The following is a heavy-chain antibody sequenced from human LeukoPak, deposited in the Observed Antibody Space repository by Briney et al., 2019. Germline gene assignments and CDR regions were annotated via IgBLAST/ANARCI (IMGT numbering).Heavy chain of an antibody. Sequence: PGGSLRLSCAASGFSFRDAWMSWVRQAPGKGLEWVAVISYDGSNKYYADSVEGRFTISRDNSKNTLYLQMNSLRAEDTAVYYCATQNIVGAANYFDDWGQGTLVTVSS. CDR3: ATQNIVGAANYFDD. CDR1: GFSFRDAW. V-gene: IGHV3-30*03. D-gene: IGHD1-26*01. J-gene: IGHJ4*02. CDR2: ISYDGSNK.